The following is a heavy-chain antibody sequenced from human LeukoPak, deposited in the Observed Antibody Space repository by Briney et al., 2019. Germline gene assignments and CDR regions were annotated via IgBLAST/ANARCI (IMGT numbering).Heavy chain of an antibody. CDR1: GFTFSSYA. CDR3: AREGLWFGELFS. V-gene: IGHV3-64*01. Sequence: PGGSLRLSCAASGFTFSSYAMHWVRQAPGKGLEYVSAISSNGGSTYYANSAKGRFTISRDNSKNTLYLQMGSLRAEDMAVYYCAREGLWFGELFSWGQGTLVTVSS. CDR2: ISSNGGST. D-gene: IGHD3-10*01. J-gene: IGHJ5*02.